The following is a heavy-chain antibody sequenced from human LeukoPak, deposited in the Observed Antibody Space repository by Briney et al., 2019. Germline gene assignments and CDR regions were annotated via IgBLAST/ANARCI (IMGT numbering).Heavy chain of an antibody. CDR3: ARAAHDAFDI. Sequence: GGSLKLSCAASGFTFSGSAMHWVRQASGKGLEWVGRIRSKANSYATAYAASVKGRFTISRDNAKNSLYLQMNSLRAEDTAVYYCARAAHDAFDIWGQGTMVTVSS. CDR2: IRSKANSYAT. CDR1: GFTFSGSA. V-gene: IGHV3-73*01. D-gene: IGHD6-6*01. J-gene: IGHJ3*02.